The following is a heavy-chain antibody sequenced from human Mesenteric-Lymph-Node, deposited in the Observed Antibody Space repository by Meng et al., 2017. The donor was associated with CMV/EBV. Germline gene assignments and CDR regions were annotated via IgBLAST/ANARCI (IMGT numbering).Heavy chain of an antibody. V-gene: IGHV6-1*01. J-gene: IGHJ2*01. CDR1: AA. CDR3: ARDPRLGLITVAVQGYFDL. D-gene: IGHD6-19*01. CDR2: TYYRSKWYT. Sequence: AAWNWIVQSPSRGLGWLGKTYYRSKWYTDYAVSVKSQMTINPDTSENQFSLQLNSVTPEDTAVYYCARDPRLGLITVAVQGYFDLWGRGTLVTVSS.